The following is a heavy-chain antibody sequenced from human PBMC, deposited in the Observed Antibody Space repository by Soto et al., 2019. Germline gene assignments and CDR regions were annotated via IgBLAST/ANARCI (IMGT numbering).Heavy chain of an antibody. J-gene: IGHJ4*02. Sequence: EVRLVQSGGGLVQPGGSLRLSCAASLFIVSDNYMSWVRQAPGKGLEWVSLIYSGGGTDYAESVKGRFTISRDKSKNTLYLQMNSLKAADTGIYYCATRRTTGPYWGQGTVVTVSS. D-gene: IGHD4-17*01. CDR2: IYSGGGT. CDR3: ATRRTTGPY. V-gene: IGHV3-66*01. CDR1: LFIVSDNY.